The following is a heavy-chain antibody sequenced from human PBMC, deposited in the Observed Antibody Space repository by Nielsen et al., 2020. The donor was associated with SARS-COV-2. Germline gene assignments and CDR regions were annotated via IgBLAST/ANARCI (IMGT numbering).Heavy chain of an antibody. V-gene: IGHV3-43*01. J-gene: IGHJ4*02. Sequence: GESLKISCAASGFTFSSYDMHWVRQAPGKGLEWVSLISWDGGSTYYADSVKGRFTISRDNSKNSLYLQMNSLRTEDTALYYCAASDQLLNWGQGTLVTVSS. CDR1: GFTFSSYD. CDR2: ISWDGGST. D-gene: IGHD2-2*01. CDR3: AASDQLLN.